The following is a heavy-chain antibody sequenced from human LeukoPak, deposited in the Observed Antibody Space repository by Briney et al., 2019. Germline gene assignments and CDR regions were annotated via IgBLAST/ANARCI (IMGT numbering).Heavy chain of an antibody. J-gene: IGHJ4*02. Sequence: MPSETLSLTCTVSGGSISSGSYYWSWIRQHAGKGLEWIGRIYTSGSTNYNPSLKSRVTISLDTSENHFSLKLSSVTAADTAVYYCARVTTGGYYNYWGQGTLVTVSS. V-gene: IGHV4-61*02. D-gene: IGHD3-22*01. CDR3: ARVTTGGYYNY. CDR1: GGSISSGSYY. CDR2: IYTSGST.